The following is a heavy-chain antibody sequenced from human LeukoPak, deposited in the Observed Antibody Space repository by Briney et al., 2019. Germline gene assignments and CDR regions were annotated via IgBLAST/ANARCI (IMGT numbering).Heavy chain of an antibody. D-gene: IGHD6-19*01. J-gene: IGHJ6*04. V-gene: IGHV4-39*07. CDR1: GGSISSSNYY. Sequence: PSETLSLTCTVSGGSISSSNYYWGWIRQPPGKGLEWIASIHYSETTYYNPSLKSRVTISVDTSKNQFSLKLSSVTAADTAVYYCARPGLSKWRSSGWFSLLGFDVWGKGTTVTISS. CDR3: ARPGLSKWRSSGWFSLLGFDV. CDR2: IHYSETT.